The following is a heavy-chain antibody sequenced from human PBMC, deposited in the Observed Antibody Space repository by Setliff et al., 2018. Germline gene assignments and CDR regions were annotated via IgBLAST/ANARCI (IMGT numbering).Heavy chain of an antibody. CDR1: GGSISSGGFY. CDR2: FHTGGAT. CDR3: ARESATIGEFPLYYFDK. Sequence: SETLSLTCSVSGGSISSGGFYWSWIRQSAGRGLEWIGHFHTGGATDYNLSLKSRVTISLDSSKNQFSLRLSSVTAADAAVYFCARESATIGEFPLYYFDKWGQGIPGTVSS. D-gene: IGHD3-10*01. J-gene: IGHJ4*02. V-gene: IGHV4-61*09.